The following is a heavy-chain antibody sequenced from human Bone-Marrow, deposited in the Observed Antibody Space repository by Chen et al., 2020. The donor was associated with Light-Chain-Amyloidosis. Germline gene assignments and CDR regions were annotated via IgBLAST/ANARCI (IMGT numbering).Heavy chain of an antibody. V-gene: IGHV3-30*02. CDR1: GFTFSSYG. CDR2: IRYDGSNK. J-gene: IGHJ6*03. D-gene: IGHD6-19*01. Sequence: QVQLMESGGDVVQPGRSLRLSCAASGFTFSSYGMHWVRQAPGKGLEWVAFIRYDGSNKYYADSVKGRFTISRDNSKNTLYLQMNSLRAEDTAVYYCAKDVDRRLGYYYYMDVWGKGTTVTVSS. CDR3: AKDVDRRLGYYYYMDV.